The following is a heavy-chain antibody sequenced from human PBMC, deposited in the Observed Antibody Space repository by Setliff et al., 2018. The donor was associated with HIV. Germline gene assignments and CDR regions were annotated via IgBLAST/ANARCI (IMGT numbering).Heavy chain of an antibody. V-gene: IGHV4-59*02. CDR2: IHHTGST. Sequence: SETLTLTCTVSDDSVSTFYWNWIRQPPGKGLEWIGFIHHTGSTVSNPSLKSRVTILMDLSRNQLSLHLASVTTADTAVYFCAPGEGVASTYYHDWGQGTQVTVSS. J-gene: IGHJ4*01. D-gene: IGHD3-3*01. CDR3: APGEGVASTYYHD. CDR1: DDSVSTFY.